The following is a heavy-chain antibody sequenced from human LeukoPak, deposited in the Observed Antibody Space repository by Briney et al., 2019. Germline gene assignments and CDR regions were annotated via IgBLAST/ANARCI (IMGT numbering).Heavy chain of an antibody. V-gene: IGHV3-23*01. J-gene: IGHJ5*02. CDR2: IIGTGVST. CDR1: GFTFSSFA. CDR3: AKGKAYNNLDWFDP. Sequence: PGGSLRLSCAASGFTFSSFAMTWVRQAPGKGLEWVSSIIGTGVSTFYADSVKGRFTISRDNSKNTLYLQMSSLRAEDTAVYYCAKGKAYNNLDWFDPWGQGTLVTVSS. D-gene: IGHD4-11*01.